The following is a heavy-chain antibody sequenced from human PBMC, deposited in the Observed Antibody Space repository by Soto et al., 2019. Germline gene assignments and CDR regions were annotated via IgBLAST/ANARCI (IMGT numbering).Heavy chain of an antibody. Sequence: PSETLSLTCTVSAGSLSSSSYYWGWIRQPPGEGLEWIGSIYYSGSTYYNPSLKSRVTISVDTSKNQFSLKLSSVTAADTAVYYCARHYYDFWSGYPDWFDPWGQGTLVTVSS. CDR3: ARHYYDFWSGYPDWFDP. D-gene: IGHD3-3*01. CDR2: IYYSGST. J-gene: IGHJ5*02. CDR1: AGSLSSSSYY. V-gene: IGHV4-39*01.